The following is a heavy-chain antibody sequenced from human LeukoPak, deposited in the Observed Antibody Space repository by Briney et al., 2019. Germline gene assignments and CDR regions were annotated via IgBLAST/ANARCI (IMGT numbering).Heavy chain of an antibody. CDR1: GFTFTSYA. J-gene: IGHJ5*01. Sequence: GGSLRLSCAVSGFTFTSYAISWVRQAPGKGLEWVSSISSTSAYIYYAESVKGRFSISRDNVDNVVHLQMSSLTNEDTAVYYCARVAVAGPTGWFDSWGQGTLVTVSS. V-gene: IGHV3-21*01. CDR2: ISSTSAYI. D-gene: IGHD6-19*01. CDR3: ARVAVAGPTGWFDS.